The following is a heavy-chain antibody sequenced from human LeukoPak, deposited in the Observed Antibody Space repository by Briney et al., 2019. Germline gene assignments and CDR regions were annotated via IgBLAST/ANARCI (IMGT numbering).Heavy chain of an antibody. Sequence: SETLSLTCTVSGGSISSSSYYWGWIRQPPGKGLEWIGSIYYSGSTYYNPSLKSRVTISVDTSKNQLSLKLRSVAAADTAVYYCARPYCGSTSCYEFDPWGQGTLVTVSS. V-gene: IGHV4-39*07. CDR2: IYYSGST. J-gene: IGHJ5*02. CDR1: GGSISSSSYY. D-gene: IGHD2-2*01. CDR3: ARPYCGSTSCYEFDP.